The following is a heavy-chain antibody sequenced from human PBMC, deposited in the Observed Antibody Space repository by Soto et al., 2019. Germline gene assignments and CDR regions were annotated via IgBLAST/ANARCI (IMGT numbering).Heavy chain of an antibody. CDR2: IKHDGSEQ. V-gene: IGHV3-7*04. CDR1: GFTFGRYW. Sequence: GGFLRLSCAASGFTFGRYWMDWVRQAPRKGLEWVATIKHDGSEQYYVDSVKGRFIVSRDNAKNSLFLQMNGLRVEDTAVYFCARAMGTDGWSNHPFDIWGQGTMVTVSS. D-gene: IGHD6-19*01. J-gene: IGHJ3*02. CDR3: ARAMGTDGWSNHPFDI.